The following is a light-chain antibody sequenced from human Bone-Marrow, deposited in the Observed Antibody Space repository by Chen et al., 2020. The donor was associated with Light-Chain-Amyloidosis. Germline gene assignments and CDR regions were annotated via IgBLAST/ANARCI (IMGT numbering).Light chain of an antibody. Sequence: DLQMTPSPSSLSASIGDRVTITCRASLGITNYLAWYQQKPGTAPKLLLYGAARLESGVPSRFSGSGSGTDYTLTISSLQPEDFATYVCQQFYTTPYTFGQGTKLDIK. CDR2: GAA. V-gene: IGKV1-NL1*01. CDR1: LGITNY. J-gene: IGKJ2*01. CDR3: QQFYTTPYT.